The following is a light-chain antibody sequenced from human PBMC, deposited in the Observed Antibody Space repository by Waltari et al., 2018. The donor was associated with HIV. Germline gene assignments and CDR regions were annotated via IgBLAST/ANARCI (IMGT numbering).Light chain of an antibody. J-gene: IGLJ2*01. CDR2: DVS. V-gene: IGLV2-11*01. Sequence: SALTQPRSVSGSPCQSVSISCPGTSSDVVAYDYVSWYQQHPCKAPKLMIFDVSKRPSGVPDRFSGSKSDNTASLTISGLQAEDEADYYCCSYAGSDTFVLFGGGTKLTIL. CDR1: SSDVVAYDY. CDR3: CSYAGSDTFVL.